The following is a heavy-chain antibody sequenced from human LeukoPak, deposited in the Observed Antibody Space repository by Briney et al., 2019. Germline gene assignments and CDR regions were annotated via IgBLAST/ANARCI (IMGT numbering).Heavy chain of an antibody. J-gene: IGHJ4*02. Sequence: GRSLRLSCAASGFTFSSYGMHWVRQAPGKGLEWVAVIWYDGSNKYYADSVKGRFTISRDNSKNTLYLHMNSLRAGDTAVYYCAKGDSSAFTYYFDYWGQGSLVTVSS. V-gene: IGHV3-33*06. CDR3: AKGDSSAFTYYFDY. D-gene: IGHD3-22*01. CDR1: GFTFSSYG. CDR2: IWYDGSNK.